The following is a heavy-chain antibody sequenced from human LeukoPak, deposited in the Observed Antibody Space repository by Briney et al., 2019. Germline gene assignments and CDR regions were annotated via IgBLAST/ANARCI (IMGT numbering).Heavy chain of an antibody. CDR2: IYYSGST. CDR1: GGSISSGVYY. V-gene: IGHV4-31*03. D-gene: IGHD3-10*01. J-gene: IGHJ6*02. Sequence: SQTLSLTCTVSGGSISSGVYYWSWIRQHPGKGLEWIGYIYYSGSTYYNPSLKSRVTISVDTSKNQFSLKLSSMTAADTAVYYCARDYYYGSGSYSTGYYGMDVWGQGTTVTVSS. CDR3: ARDYYYGSGSYSTGYYGMDV.